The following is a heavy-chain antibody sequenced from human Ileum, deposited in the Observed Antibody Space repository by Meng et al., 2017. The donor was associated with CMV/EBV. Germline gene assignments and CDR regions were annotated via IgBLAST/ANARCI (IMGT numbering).Heavy chain of an antibody. CDR3: TTDHYYVRSGYSPLDY. V-gene: IGHV3-15*01. CDR2: IKSKTDGGTT. D-gene: IGHD3-22*01. Sequence: GGSLRLSCAASGFTFSNAWINWVRQAPGKGLEWVGRIKSKTDGGTTDYAVPVKGRFTISRDDSKTTVYLQMNSLKSEDTAVYYCTTDHYYVRSGYSPLDYWGQGTLVTVSS. CDR1: GFTFSNAW. J-gene: IGHJ4*02.